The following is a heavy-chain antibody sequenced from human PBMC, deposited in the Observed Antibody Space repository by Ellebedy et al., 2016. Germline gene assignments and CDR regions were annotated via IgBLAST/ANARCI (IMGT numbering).Heavy chain of an antibody. CDR2: ITYSGQNQ. D-gene: IGHD1-26*01. Sequence: GESLKISXVASGFTFNAHAMHWVRRAPGKGLDWVALITYSGQNQYYTDSVKGRFTISRDNYKNNVFLNMDSLTTEDTAVYFCARGVGGSRGRIDPWGRGTLVAVSS. J-gene: IGHJ5*02. V-gene: IGHV3-30*10. CDR3: ARGVGGSRGRIDP. CDR1: GFTFNAHA.